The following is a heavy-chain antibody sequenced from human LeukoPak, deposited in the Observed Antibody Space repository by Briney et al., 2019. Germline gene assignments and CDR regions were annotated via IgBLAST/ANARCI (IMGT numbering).Heavy chain of an antibody. CDR2: FDPEDGET. CDR3: ATVSLDSSSWQNPNDY. D-gene: IGHD6-13*01. J-gene: IGHJ4*02. CDR1: GYTLTKLS. Sequence: GASVKVSCKVSGYTLTKLSMHWVRQAPGKGLEWMGGFDPEDGETIYAQKFKGRVTMTEDTSTDTAYMELSSLRSEDTAVYYCATVSLDSSSWQNPNDYWGQGTLVTVSS. V-gene: IGHV1-24*01.